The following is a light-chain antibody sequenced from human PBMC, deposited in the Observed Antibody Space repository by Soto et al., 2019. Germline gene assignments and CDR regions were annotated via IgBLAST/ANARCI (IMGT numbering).Light chain of an antibody. J-gene: IGKJ1*01. Sequence: DIQMTQSLSTLSASVGDRVTITCRASQSISRWLAWYQQKPAQAPKLLIYDVSTLQSGVRSRCRGSGSGTECTRTNSSLQPDDFATYYGQQYDTSPGTLGQGTKVDI. CDR3: QQYDTSPGT. CDR1: QSISRW. V-gene: IGKV1-5*01. CDR2: DVS.